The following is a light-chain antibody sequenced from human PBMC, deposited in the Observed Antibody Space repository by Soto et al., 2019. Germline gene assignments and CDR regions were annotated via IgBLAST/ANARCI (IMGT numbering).Light chain of an antibody. J-gene: IGKJ1*01. V-gene: IGKV3D-15*01. CDR2: GAS. CDR3: QQYHVWPKWT. Sequence: EIVMTQSPATLSVSPGEGATLSCRASESVSFSLAWYQHKPGQPPRLLIHGASTRASGIPPKFTGSGSGTEFTLTISSLQSEDYAGYFCQQYHVWPKWTFGQGTKVDIK. CDR1: ESVSFS.